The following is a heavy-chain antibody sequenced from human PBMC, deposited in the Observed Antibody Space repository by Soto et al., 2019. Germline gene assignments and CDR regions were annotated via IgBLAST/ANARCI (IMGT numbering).Heavy chain of an antibody. CDR1: GYAISNGDY. CDR3: ARNISTYFDS. J-gene: IGHJ4*02. V-gene: IGHV4-38-2*01. D-gene: IGHD3-9*01. Sequence: SETLSLTCGVSGYAISNGDYWGWIRQAPGKGLEWIGSVYYSGSTHYEPSLRGRIAISVDTLKNQFSLRLTSVTAADTAMYFCARNISTYFDSWGQG. CDR2: VYYSGST.